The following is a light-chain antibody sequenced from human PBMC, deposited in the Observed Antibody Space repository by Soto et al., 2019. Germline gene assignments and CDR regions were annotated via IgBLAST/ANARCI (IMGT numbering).Light chain of an antibody. Sequence: DIVLTQTPLSSPVTLGQPASISCRSSQSLVYSEGNTYLSWLQQRPGQPPRLLIYQVSNRFSGVPGGFSGSGAGTDFTLKISRVEAEDVGVYYCVQCAHFPRTFGQGTKVEIK. CDR3: VQCAHFPRT. V-gene: IGKV2-24*01. CDR2: QVS. J-gene: IGKJ1*01. CDR1: QSLVYSEGNTY.